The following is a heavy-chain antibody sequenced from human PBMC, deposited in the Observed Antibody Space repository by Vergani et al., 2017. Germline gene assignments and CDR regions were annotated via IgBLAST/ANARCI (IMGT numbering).Heavy chain of an antibody. J-gene: IGHJ6*03. D-gene: IGHD5-18*01. CDR2: ISYDGSNK. CDR1: GFTFSSYA. V-gene: IGHV3-30-3*01. Sequence: QVQLVESGGGVVQPGGSLRLSCAASGFTFSSYAMHWVRQAPGKGLEWVAVISYDGSNKYYADSVKGRFTISRDNSKNSLYLQMNSLRAEDTAVYYCARVGSYGSYYMDVWGKGTTVTVSS. CDR3: ARVGSYGSYYMDV.